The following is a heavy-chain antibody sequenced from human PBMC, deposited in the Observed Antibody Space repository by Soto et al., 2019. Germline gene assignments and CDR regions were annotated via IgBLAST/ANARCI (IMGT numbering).Heavy chain of an antibody. V-gene: IGHV3-30*03. Sequence: HPGGFLRLSCAASGFTFSNYAMHWVRQAPGKGLEWVALTSYDGNNEYYTDSVKGRFTISRDNSKNTLYLQMNSLRAEDTAVYYCARGDYGEYYGMDVWGQGTTVTVSS. D-gene: IGHD4-17*01. CDR3: ARGDYGEYYGMDV. J-gene: IGHJ6*02. CDR1: GFTFSNYA. CDR2: TSYDGNNE.